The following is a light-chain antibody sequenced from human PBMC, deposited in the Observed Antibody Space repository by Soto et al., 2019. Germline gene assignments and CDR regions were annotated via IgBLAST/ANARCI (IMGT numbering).Light chain of an antibody. CDR3: QHYNSYSEA. CDR2: KAY. CDR1: QGISSW. J-gene: IGKJ1*01. Sequence: IHMTQSPSSVSASVGDRVAITCRASQGISSWLAWYQQKPGKAAKLLIYKAYTLKSGVPSRFSGSGSGTEFTLTISSLQPDDFATYYCQHYNSYSEAFGQGTKVEIK. V-gene: IGKV1-5*03.